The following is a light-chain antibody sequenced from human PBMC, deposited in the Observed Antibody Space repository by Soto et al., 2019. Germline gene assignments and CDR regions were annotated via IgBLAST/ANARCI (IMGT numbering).Light chain of an antibody. CDR3: QQFDDLPRT. V-gene: IGKV1-33*01. CDR2: LAS. J-gene: IGKJ4*01. Sequence: IQMPHSPYSRYPSAGSRVTITSQASQDIRYSLNWYKQNPGQAPKLLMSLASNLETGVPSRISGGGSGTDFTFTISSLQPEDIATYYCQQFDDLPRTFGGGTKVDIK. CDR1: QDIRYS.